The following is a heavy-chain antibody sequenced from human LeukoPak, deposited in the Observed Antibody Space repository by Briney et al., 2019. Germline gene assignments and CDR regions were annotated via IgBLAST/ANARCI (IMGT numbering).Heavy chain of an antibody. D-gene: IGHD5-18*01. CDR3: ARDPGLYSYGYSFFDY. Sequence: KPSETLSLTCTVSGGSISSYYWSWIRQPPGKGLEWIRYIYYSGSTNYNPSLKSRVTISVDTSKNQFSLKLSSVTAADTAVYYCARDPGLYSYGYSFFDYWGQGTLVTVSS. V-gene: IGHV4-59*01. J-gene: IGHJ4*02. CDR1: GGSISSYY. CDR2: IYYSGST.